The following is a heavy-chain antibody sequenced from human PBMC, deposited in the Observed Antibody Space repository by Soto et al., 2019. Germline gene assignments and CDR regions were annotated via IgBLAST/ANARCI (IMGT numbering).Heavy chain of an antibody. Sequence: KQSQTLSLTCVISGDSVSSNSAAWNWIRQSPSRGLEWLGRTYYRSKWYNDYAVSVKSRIIINADTSKNQFSLQLNSVTPEDTALYFCARGAFVGGTFNIWGQGTMVTVSS. V-gene: IGHV6-1*01. CDR3: ARGAFVGGTFNI. D-gene: IGHD3-16*01. CDR2: TYYRSKWYN. CDR1: GDSVSSNSAA. J-gene: IGHJ3*02.